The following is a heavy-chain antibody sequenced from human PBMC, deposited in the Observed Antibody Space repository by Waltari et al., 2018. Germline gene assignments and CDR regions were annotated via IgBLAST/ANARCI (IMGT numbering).Heavy chain of an antibody. Sequence: EVQLVESGGGLVQPGRSLRLSCAASGFTFDDSAMHWVRQAPGKGLEWVSGISWNSGSIGYADSVKGRFTISRDNAKNSLYLQMNSLRAEDTALYYCAKGAMIVVVRGLGAFDIWGQGTMVTVSS. D-gene: IGHD3-22*01. CDR1: GFTFDDSA. CDR3: AKGAMIVVVRGLGAFDI. CDR2: ISWNSGSI. J-gene: IGHJ3*02. V-gene: IGHV3-9*01.